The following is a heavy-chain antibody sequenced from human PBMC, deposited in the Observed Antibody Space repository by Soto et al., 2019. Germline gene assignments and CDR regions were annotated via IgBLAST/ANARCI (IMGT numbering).Heavy chain of an antibody. Sequence: QVRLVDSGGGVVQPGRSLRLSCVASGFTFSSYGIHWVRQAPGKGLEWVGVISSDGETKYYAASVKGRFTSSRDKSKTTLYLQMDSLKPEATAVYYCAKEVEVDCDLDYWGHGTPVTVS. J-gene: IGHJ4*01. V-gene: IGHV3-30*18. CDR3: AKEVEVDCDLDY. D-gene: IGHD3-22*01. CDR1: GFTFSSYG. CDR2: ISSDGETK.